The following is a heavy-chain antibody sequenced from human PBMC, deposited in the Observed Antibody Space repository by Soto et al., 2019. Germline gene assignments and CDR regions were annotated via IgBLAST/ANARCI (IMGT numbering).Heavy chain of an antibody. D-gene: IGHD6-13*01. CDR3: ARQWGSSSKDGLIDY. V-gene: IGHV3-21*01. CDR1: GFTFSSYS. CDR2: ISSSSSYI. J-gene: IGHJ4*02. Sequence: EVQLVESGGGLVKPGGSLRLSCAASGFTFSSYSMNWVRQAPGKGLEWVSSISSSSSYIYYADSVKGRFTISRDNAKNSLYLQMNSLRDEDTAVYYCARQWGSSSKDGLIDYWGQGTLVTVSS.